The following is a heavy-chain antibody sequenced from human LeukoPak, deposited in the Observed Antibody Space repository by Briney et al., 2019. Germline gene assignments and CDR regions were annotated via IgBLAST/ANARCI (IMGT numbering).Heavy chain of an antibody. V-gene: IGHV3-30*02. CDR3: AKAGSSGWSSSGGDY. CDR1: GFTFSSYG. CDR2: IRYDGSNK. D-gene: IGHD6-19*01. Sequence: GGSLRLSCAASGFTFSSYGMHWVRQALGKGLEWVAFIRYDGSNKYYADSVKGRFPISRDNSKNTLFLQMNSLRAEDTAIYYCAKAGSSGWSSSGGDYWGQGSLVTVSS. J-gene: IGHJ4*02.